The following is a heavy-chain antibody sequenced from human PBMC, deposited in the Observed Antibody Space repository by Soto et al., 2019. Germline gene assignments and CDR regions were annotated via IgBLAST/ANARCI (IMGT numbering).Heavy chain of an antibody. V-gene: IGHV5-51*01. CDR1: GYSFTSYW. Sequence: GESLKISCKGSGYSFTSYWISWVRQMPGKGLEWMGIIYPGDSDTRYSPPFQGQVTMSADKSISTAYLQWNSLKASDTAMYYCARHLSRDYGYYFDNWGPGTLVTVSS. CDR3: ARHLSRDYGYYFDN. D-gene: IGHD4-17*01. J-gene: IGHJ4*02. CDR2: IYPGDSDT.